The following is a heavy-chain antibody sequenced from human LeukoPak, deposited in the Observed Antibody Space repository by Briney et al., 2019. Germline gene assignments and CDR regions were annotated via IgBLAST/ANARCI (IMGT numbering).Heavy chain of an antibody. CDR3: AKDHSGSYYYYGMDV. Sequence: GGSLRLSCAASGFTFSSYGMHWVRQAPGKGLERVAVISYDGSNKYYADSVKGRFTISRDNSKNTLYLQMNSLRAEDTAVYYCAKDHSGSYYYYGMDVWGKGTTVTVSS. CDR1: GFTFSSYG. V-gene: IGHV3-30*18. CDR2: ISYDGSNK. D-gene: IGHD1-26*01. J-gene: IGHJ6*04.